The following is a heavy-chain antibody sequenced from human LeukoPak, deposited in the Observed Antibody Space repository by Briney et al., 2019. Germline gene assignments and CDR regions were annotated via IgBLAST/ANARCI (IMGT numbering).Heavy chain of an antibody. Sequence: PGGSLRLSCAASGFTFSSYAMHWVRQAPGKGLEWVAVISYDGSNKYYADSVKGRFTISRDNSKDTLYLQMNSLRAEDTAVYYCERGPLLLWFGELLSPFDYWGQGTLVTVSS. CDR2: ISYDGSNK. J-gene: IGHJ4*02. CDR1: GFTFSSYA. D-gene: IGHD3-10*01. V-gene: IGHV3-30*04. CDR3: ERGPLLLWFGELLSPFDY.